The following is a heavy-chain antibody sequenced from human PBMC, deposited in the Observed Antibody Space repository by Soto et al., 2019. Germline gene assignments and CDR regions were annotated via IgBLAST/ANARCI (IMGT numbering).Heavy chain of an antibody. D-gene: IGHD3-10*01. CDR3: ARVTYYYGSGSYYNVGHYYYYGMDV. V-gene: IGHV3-48*03. J-gene: IGHJ6*02. CDR2: ISSSGSTI. CDR1: GFTFSSYE. Sequence: PWGSLRLSCAASGFTFSSYEMNWVRQAPGKGLEWVSYISSSGSTIYYADSVKGRFTISRDNAKNSLYLQMNSLRAEDTAVYYCARVTYYYGSGSYYNVGHYYYYGMDVWGQGTTVTVSS.